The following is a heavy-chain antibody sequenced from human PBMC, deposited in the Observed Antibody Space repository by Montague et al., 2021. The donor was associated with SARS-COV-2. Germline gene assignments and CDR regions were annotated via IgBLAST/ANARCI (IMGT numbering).Heavy chain of an antibody. CDR3: ARTPGQIAGDAFDI. D-gene: IGHD2-21*01. CDR2: IYYSGST. CDR1: GGSISSYY. V-gene: IGHV4-59*01. J-gene: IGHJ3*02. Sequence: SETLSLTCTVSGGSISSYYWSWIRQPPGKELEWIGYIYYSGSTNYNPSLKSRVTISVDTSKNQFSLKLSSVTAADTAVYYCARTPGQIAGDAFDIWGQGTMVTVSS.